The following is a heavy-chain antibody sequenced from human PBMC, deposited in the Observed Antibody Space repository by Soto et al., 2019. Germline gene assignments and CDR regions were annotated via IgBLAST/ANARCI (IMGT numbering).Heavy chain of an antibody. Sequence: QLQLQESGPGLVKPSETLSLTCTVSGGSISSSSYYWGWIRQPPGKGLEWIGSIYYSGSTYHNPSLKSRVTISVDTSKNQFSLNLISVSAADTAVYYCAGSPGSADYWGQGTLVTVS. CDR2: IYYSGST. J-gene: IGHJ4*02. V-gene: IGHV4-39*01. CDR1: GGSISSSSYY. D-gene: IGHD1-26*01. CDR3: AGSPGSADY.